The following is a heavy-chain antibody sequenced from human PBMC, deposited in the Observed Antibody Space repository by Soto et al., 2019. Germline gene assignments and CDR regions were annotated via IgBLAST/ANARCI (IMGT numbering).Heavy chain of an antibody. D-gene: IGHD6-6*01. CDR3: ARDLARGYYYGMDV. CDR1: GGSIITTGYS. Sequence: SETLSLTCTVSGGSIITTGYSWGWIRRPPGKGLEWLGSIYHSGSTYYNPSLKSRVTISVDRSKNQFSLKLSSVTAADTAVYYCARDLARGYYYGMDVWGQGTTVTVSS. V-gene: IGHV4-39*07. CDR2: IYHSGST. J-gene: IGHJ6*02.